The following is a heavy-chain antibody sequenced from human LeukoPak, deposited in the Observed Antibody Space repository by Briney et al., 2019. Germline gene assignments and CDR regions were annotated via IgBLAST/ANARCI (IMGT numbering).Heavy chain of an antibody. CDR2: ISVYNGNT. CDR3: AREFPGLFPTAPRGYYFDY. CDR1: GYTFTSYG. Sequence: ASVKVSWKASGYTFTSYGISWVRQAPGQGLEWLGWISVYNGNTNYVQNLQGRVTLTTDTSTSTAYMELRSLRSDDTAVYYCAREFPGLFPTAPRGYYFDYWGQGALVTVSS. J-gene: IGHJ4*02. D-gene: IGHD1-1*01. V-gene: IGHV1-18*01.